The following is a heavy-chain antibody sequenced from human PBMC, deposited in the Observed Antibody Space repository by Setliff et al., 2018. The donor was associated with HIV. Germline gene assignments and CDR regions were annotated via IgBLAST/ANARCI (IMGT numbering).Heavy chain of an antibody. V-gene: IGHV3-21*04. Sequence: GGSLRLSCAASGFTFSSYSMNWVRQAPGKGLEWVSSISSSSSYIYYADSVKGRFTISRDNAKNSLYLQMNSLRAEDTAVYYCARARYIVIRGDAGMDVWGPGTTVTVSS. J-gene: IGHJ6*02. D-gene: IGHD3-10*01. CDR1: GFTFSSYS. CDR3: ARARYIVIRGDAGMDV. CDR2: ISSSSSYI.